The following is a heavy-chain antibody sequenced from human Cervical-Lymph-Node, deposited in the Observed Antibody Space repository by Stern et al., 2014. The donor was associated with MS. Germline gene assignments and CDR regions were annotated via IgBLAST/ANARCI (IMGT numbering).Heavy chain of an antibody. CDR3: ARIGYFGADP. D-gene: IGHD2-21*01. Sequence: QVQLVQSGAEVKKPGDSVKVSCKASGYSFTSHGIGWVRQAPGQGLEWMGWINPYTGYTGYARKFHGPVTMTTDTSTSTVYMEMRSLSSDDTAVYYCARIGYFGADPWGQGTLVTVSS. V-gene: IGHV1-18*04. CDR1: GYSFTSHG. J-gene: IGHJ5*02. CDR2: INPYTGYT.